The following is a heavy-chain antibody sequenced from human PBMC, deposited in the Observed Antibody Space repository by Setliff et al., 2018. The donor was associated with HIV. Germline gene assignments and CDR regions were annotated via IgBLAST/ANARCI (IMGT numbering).Heavy chain of an antibody. D-gene: IGHD2-2*01. Sequence: SEKVSCKASGGTFSSYAISWMRQAPGQGLEWMGGIIPIFGTANYAQKFQGRVTITTDESTSTAYMELSSLRSEDTAVYYCARVLVPLGYCSSTSCHYYYYYMDVWGKGTTVTVSS. V-gene: IGHV1-69*05. J-gene: IGHJ6*03. CDR1: GGTFSSYA. CDR2: IIPIFGTA. CDR3: ARVLVPLGYCSSTSCHYYYYYMDV.